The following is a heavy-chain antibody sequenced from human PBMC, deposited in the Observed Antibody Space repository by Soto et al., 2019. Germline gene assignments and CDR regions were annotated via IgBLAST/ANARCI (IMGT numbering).Heavy chain of an antibody. CDR2: IYYSGST. CDR3: VRAGIAAAVPDY. V-gene: IGHV4-59*01. J-gene: IGHJ4*02. D-gene: IGHD6-13*01. CDR1: GGSISSYY. Sequence: SETLSLTCTVSGGSISSYYWSWIRQPPGKGLEWIGYIYYSGSTNYNPSLKSRVTISVDTSKNQFSLELSSVTAADTAVYYCVRAGIAAAVPDYCGQGSLVTVSA.